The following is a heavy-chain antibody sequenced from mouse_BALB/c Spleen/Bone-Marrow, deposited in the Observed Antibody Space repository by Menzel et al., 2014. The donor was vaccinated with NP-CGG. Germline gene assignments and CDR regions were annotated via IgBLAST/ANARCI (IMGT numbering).Heavy chain of an antibody. CDR2: IDPASDYT. V-gene: IGHV14-3*02. CDR3: ATLTGTFDY. CDR1: GFNIKDTY. D-gene: IGHD4-1*01. J-gene: IGHJ2*01. Sequence: VQLKGSGAELVKPGASVKLSCTASGFNIKDTYMHWVKQRPEQGLEWIGRIDPASDYTQFDSKFQGKATITADTSSNTAYLQLSSLTSEDTAVYYCATLTGTFDYWGQGTTLTVSS.